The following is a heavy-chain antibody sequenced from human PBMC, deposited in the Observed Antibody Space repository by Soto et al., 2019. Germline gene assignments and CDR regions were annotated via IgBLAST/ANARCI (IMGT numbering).Heavy chain of an antibody. Sequence: SFKGSFNASGYTFTGCAVHWVRQAPGQRLEWMGWINGDNGDTKYAQKFQFRVTITRDVSTSTACMDLSSLRSDDTAVYYCARYCSSTSCRLDPWGQGTLVTVSS. CDR1: GYTFTGCA. D-gene: IGHD2-2*01. CDR3: ARYCSSTSCRLDP. J-gene: IGHJ5*02. CDR2: INGDNGDT. V-gene: IGHV1-3*01.